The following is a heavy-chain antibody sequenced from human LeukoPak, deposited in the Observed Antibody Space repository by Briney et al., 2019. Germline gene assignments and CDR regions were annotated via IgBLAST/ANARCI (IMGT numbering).Heavy chain of an antibody. D-gene: IGHD1-1*01. V-gene: IGHV3-23*01. CDR2: ISGSGEDT. CDR3: ARLPGTSGTSSRVLHY. Sequence: GGSLRLSCAASGFTFSTYAMIWVRQAPGKGLEWVSAISGSGEDTYYADSVRGRFTISRDNSENSLSLQMNRLRAEDTAVYHCARLPGTSGTSSRVLHYWGQGTLVTVSS. J-gene: IGHJ4*02. CDR1: GFTFSTYA.